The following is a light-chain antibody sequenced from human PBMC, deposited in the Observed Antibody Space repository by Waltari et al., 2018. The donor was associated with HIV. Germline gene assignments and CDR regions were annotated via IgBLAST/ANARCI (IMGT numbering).Light chain of an antibody. Sequence: DIQLTQSPSFLSASIGGRVTIPCRASQNIYSYLVWYQQKPGRAPQVLIYGTSTLQSGVPSRFSGSGSGTEFALTITNLQPDDFATYYCQQVNGYPLTFGGGTKVEIK. CDR2: GTS. V-gene: IGKV1-9*01. J-gene: IGKJ4*01. CDR1: QNIYSY. CDR3: QQVNGYPLT.